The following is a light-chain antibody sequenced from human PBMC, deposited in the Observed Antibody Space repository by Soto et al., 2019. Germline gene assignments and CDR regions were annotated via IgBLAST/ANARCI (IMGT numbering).Light chain of an antibody. CDR1: SSNIGAGYD. Sequence: QSVLTQPPSVSGAPGPRVTISCTGSSSNIGAGYDVHWYQQLPGTAPKLLIYGNSNRPSGVPDRFSGSKSGTSASLDITGLQAEDEADYDCQSYDSSLSGVVFGGGTQLTVL. J-gene: IGLJ2*01. CDR2: GNS. CDR3: QSYDSSLSGVV. V-gene: IGLV1-40*01.